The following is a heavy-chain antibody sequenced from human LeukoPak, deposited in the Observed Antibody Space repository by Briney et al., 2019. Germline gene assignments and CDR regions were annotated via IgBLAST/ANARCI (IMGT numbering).Heavy chain of an antibody. J-gene: IGHJ4*02. CDR3: ARDLPGSYFDY. CDR1: GGTFSSYT. Sequence: ASVKVSCKASGGTFSSYTISWVRQAPGQGLELMGRIIPILGIANYAQKFQGRVTITADKSTSTAYMELSSLRSEDTAVYYCARDLPGSYFDYWGQGTLVTVSS. V-gene: IGHV1-69*04. D-gene: IGHD3-9*01. CDR2: IIPILGIA.